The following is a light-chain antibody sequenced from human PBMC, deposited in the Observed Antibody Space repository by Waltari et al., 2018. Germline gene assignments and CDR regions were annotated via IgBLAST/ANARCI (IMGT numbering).Light chain of an antibody. J-gene: IGLJ1*01. Sequence: QSALTQPASVSASPGQSITLSCTGSRSDIGDYTYFSWFQQHPGNAPKLLIYEIHNRPSGVSSRFSGSKSGTTASLTISGLQTEDEADYFCSSYTSSTLNVFGSGTRVTVL. V-gene: IGLV2-14*03. CDR3: SSYTSSTLNV. CDR2: EIH. CDR1: RSDIGDYTY.